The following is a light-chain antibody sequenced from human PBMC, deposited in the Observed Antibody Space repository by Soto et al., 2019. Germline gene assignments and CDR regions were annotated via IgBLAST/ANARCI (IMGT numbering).Light chain of an antibody. CDR2: DAS. CDR3: QQYDNLPLT. V-gene: IGKV1-33*01. J-gene: IGKJ4*01. Sequence: DIQMTQSPSSLSASVGDRVTITFQASQDINNYLNWYQQKSGKAPKPLIYDASDLETGVPSRFSGSGSGTDFTFTISSLQPEDIATYYCQQYDNLPLTFGGGTKVDI. CDR1: QDINNY.